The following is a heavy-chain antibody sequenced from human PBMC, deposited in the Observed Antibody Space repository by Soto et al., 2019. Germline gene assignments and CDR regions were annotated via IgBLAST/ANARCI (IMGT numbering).Heavy chain of an antibody. J-gene: IGHJ4*02. Sequence: QMQLQESGPGLVKPSETLSLTCTVSGGSISSSSYYWGWIRQPPGQGLEWLGTIYSLGNTYYNPALKSRVTSSVDKSKSQLFLKMSSVTAPDTAGYYCARQIYDSSGYYYAYWGQGTLVTVSS. D-gene: IGHD3-22*01. CDR2: IYSLGNT. CDR1: GGSISSSSYY. CDR3: ARQIYDSSGYYYAY. V-gene: IGHV4-39*01.